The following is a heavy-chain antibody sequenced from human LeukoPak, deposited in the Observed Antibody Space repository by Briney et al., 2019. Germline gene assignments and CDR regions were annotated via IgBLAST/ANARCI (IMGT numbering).Heavy chain of an antibody. J-gene: IGHJ4*02. D-gene: IGHD3-22*01. CDR1: GGSISGGGYY. Sequence: SQTLSLTCTVSGGSISGGGYYWSWNRQHPGKGLEWIGYIYYSGSTYYNPSLKSRVTISVDTSKNQFSLKLSSVTAADTAVYYCAREVSSGYSDYWGQGTLVTVSS. V-gene: IGHV4-31*03. CDR3: AREVSSGYSDY. CDR2: IYYSGST.